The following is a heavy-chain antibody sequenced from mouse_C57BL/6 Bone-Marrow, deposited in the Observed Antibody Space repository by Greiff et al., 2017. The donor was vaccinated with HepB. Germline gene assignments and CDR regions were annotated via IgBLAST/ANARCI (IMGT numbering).Heavy chain of an antibody. CDR2: FYPGSGSI. D-gene: IGHD4-1*01. CDR1: GYTFTEYT. Sequence: VMLVESGAELVKPGASVKLSCKASGYTFTEYTIHWVKQRSGQGLEWIGWFYPGSGSIKYNEKFKDKATLTADKSSSTVYMELSRLTSEDSAVYFCARHEEDWASMSYWGQGTSVTVSS. J-gene: IGHJ4*01. V-gene: IGHV1-62-2*01. CDR3: ARHEEDWASMSY.